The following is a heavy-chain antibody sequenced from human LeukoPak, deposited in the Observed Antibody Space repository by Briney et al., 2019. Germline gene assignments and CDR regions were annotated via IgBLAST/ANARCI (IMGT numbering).Heavy chain of an antibody. V-gene: IGHV1-69*05. D-gene: IGHD2-2*01. Sequence: SVKVSCKASGGTFSSYAISWVRQAPGQGLEWMGGIIPIFGTANYAQKFQGRVTITTDESTSTAYMELSSLRSEDTAVYYCASATYCSSTSCFMFDPWGQGTLVTVSS. J-gene: IGHJ5*02. CDR2: IIPIFGTA. CDR1: GGTFSSYA. CDR3: ASATYCSSTSCFMFDP.